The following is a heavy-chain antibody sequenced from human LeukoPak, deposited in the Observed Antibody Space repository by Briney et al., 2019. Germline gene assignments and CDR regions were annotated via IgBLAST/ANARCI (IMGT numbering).Heavy chain of an antibody. CDR2: ISSNGGST. D-gene: IGHD3-3*01. J-gene: IGHJ6*03. CDR3: ARRYDFWSGDYYYYYMDV. CDR1: GFTFSSYA. Sequence: GGSLRLSCAAPGFTFSSYAMHWVRQAPGKGLEYVSAISSNGGSTYYANSVKGRFTISRDNSKNTLYLQMGSLRAEVMAVYYCARRYDFWSGDYYYYYMDVWGKGTTVTVSS. V-gene: IGHV3-64*01.